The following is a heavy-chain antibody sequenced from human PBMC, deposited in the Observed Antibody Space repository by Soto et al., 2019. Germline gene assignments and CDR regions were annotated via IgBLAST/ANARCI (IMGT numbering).Heavy chain of an antibody. J-gene: IGHJ3*01. D-gene: IGHD3-22*01. CDR2: IGIDRTNK. CDR1: GFSFSSYG. V-gene: IGHV3-48*01. CDR3: ARDQLYYNDISGRPLNAFDV. Sequence: GGPLRLSCAASGFSFSSYGMHWVRQAPGKGLEWVSIIGIDRTNKYYADSVKGRFTISRDNAKNSLYLQMNSLRAEDTAVYYCARDQLYYNDISGRPLNAFDVWGQGTMVTVSS.